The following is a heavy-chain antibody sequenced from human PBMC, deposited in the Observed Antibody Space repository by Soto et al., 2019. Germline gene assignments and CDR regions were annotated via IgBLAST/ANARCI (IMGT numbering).Heavy chain of an antibody. Sequence: GGSLRLSCAASGFTFSSYGMHWVRQAPGKGLEWVAVISYDGSNKYYADSVKGRFTISRDNSKNTLYLQMNSLRAEDTAVYYCAKDDSGWYIGYYYGMDVWGQGTTVTVSS. CDR1: GFTFSSYG. D-gene: IGHD6-19*01. CDR2: ISYDGSNK. CDR3: AKDDSGWYIGYYYGMDV. J-gene: IGHJ6*02. V-gene: IGHV3-30*18.